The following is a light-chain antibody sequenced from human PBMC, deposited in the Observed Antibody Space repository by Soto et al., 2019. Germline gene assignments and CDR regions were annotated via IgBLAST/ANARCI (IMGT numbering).Light chain of an antibody. J-gene: IGKJ5*01. CDR1: QSVSSN. CDR2: GAS. Sequence: EIVMTKSPATLSVSPGERATLSCRASQSVSSNLAWYQQKPGQAPRLLIYGASTRATGIPARFSGSGSWTEFTLIISSLQSEDFAVYYCQQYNNWPSITFGQGTRLEIK. CDR3: QQYNNWPSIT. V-gene: IGKV3-15*01.